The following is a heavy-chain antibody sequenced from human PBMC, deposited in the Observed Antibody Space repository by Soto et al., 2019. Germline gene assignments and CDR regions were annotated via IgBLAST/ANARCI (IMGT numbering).Heavy chain of an antibody. J-gene: IGHJ4*02. CDR3: AVGYCSGGSCYSSLFDY. CDR2: ISAYNGNT. V-gene: IGHV1-18*01. D-gene: IGHD2-15*01. CDR1: GYTFTSYG. Sequence: QVQLVQSGAEVKKPGASVKVSCKASGYTFTSYGISWVRQAPGQGLEWMGWISAYNGNTNYAQKLQGRVTMTTDTATCTAYMELRSLRSDDTAVYYCAVGYCSGGSCYSSLFDYWGQGTLVTVSS.